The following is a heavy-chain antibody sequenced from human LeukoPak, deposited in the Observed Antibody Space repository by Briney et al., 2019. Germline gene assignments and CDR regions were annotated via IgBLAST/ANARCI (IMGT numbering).Heavy chain of an antibody. J-gene: IGHJ2*01. CDR1: GFTFTIYG. V-gene: IGHV3-30*02. CDR2: IRSDGSTK. CDR3: ARGGHCSGGSCYSIYWYFDL. D-gene: IGHD2-15*01. Sequence: GGSLRLSCAASGFTFTIYGMHWVRQAPGKGLEWVAFIRSDGSTKYYADSVKGRFTISRDNSKNKLYLQMNSLRAEDTAVYYCARGGHCSGGSCYSIYWYFDLWGRGTLVTVSS.